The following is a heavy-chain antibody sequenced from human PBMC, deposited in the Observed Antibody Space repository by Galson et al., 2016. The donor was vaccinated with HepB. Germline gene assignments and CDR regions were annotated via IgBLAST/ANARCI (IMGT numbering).Heavy chain of an antibody. CDR2: IASNRRTI. Sequence: SLRLSCAASGFTFSDYSMNWVRQAPGKGLEWVSYIASNRRTIYYADSARGRFTISRDNAKNSLYLQMNSLRDEDTAVYFCARAAGDYGNDGFPNFDYWGQGTLVTVSS. CDR1: GFTFSDYS. J-gene: IGHJ4*02. CDR3: ARAAGDYGNDGFPNFDY. D-gene: IGHD4-17*01. V-gene: IGHV3-48*02.